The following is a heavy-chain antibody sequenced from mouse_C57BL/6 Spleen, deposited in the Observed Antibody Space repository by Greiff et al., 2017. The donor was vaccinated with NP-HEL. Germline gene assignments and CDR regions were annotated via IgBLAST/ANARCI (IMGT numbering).Heavy chain of an antibody. V-gene: IGHV1-69*01. J-gene: IGHJ1*03. CDR3: ASYGKGYFDV. D-gene: IGHD2-1*01. CDR2: IDPSDSYT. CDR1: GYTFTSYW. Sequence: VQLQQPGAELVMPGASVKLSCKASGYTFTSYWMHWVKQRPGQGLEWIGEIDPSDSYTNYNQKFKGKSTLTVDKSSSTAYMQLSSLTSEDSAVYYCASYGKGYFDVWGTGTTVTVSS.